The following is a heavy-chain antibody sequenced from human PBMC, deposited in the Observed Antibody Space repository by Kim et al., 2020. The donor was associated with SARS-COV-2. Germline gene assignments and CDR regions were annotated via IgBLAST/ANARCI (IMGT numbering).Heavy chain of an antibody. CDR2: IYYSGTT. Sequence: SETLSLTCTVSGGSVSSGSYYWSWIRQPPGKGLEWIGYIYYSGTTNCNPSLKSRVTISVDTSKNQFSLKLSSVTAADTSVYYCARDFREFEYFDYWGQGT. CDR3: ARDFREFEYFDY. D-gene: IGHD3-10*01. CDR1: GGSVSSGSYY. J-gene: IGHJ4*02. V-gene: IGHV4-61*01.